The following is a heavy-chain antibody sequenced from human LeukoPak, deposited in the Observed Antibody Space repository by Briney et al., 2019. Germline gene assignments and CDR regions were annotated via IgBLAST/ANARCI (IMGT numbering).Heavy chain of an antibody. J-gene: IGHJ6*03. CDR1: GFTFSDYY. CDR2: ISSSGSTI. CDR3: AGGGWNRNYYYYMDV. D-gene: IGHD1-1*01. V-gene: IGHV3-11*01. Sequence: GGSLRLSCAASGFTFSDYYMSWIRQAPGKGLEWVSYISSSGSTIYYADSVKGRFTISRDNAKNSLYLQMDSLRAEDTAVYYCAGGGWNRNYYYYMDVWGKGTTVTVSS.